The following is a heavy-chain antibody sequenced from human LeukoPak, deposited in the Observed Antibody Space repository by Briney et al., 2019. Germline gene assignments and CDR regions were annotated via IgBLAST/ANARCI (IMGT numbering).Heavy chain of an antibody. Sequence: SETLSLTCAVYGGSFSGYYWSWIRQPPGKGLEWIGEINHSGSTNYNPSLKSRVTISVDTAKNQFSLKLNSVTAADTAVYYCARGYSTGLFDYWGQGTLVTVSS. CDR3: ARGYSTGLFDY. V-gene: IGHV4-34*01. D-gene: IGHD6-19*01. CDR2: INHSGST. CDR1: GGSFSGYY. J-gene: IGHJ4*02.